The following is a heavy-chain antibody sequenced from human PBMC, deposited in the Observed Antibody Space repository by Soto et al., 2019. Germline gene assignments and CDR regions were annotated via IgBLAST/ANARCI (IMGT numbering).Heavy chain of an antibody. J-gene: IGHJ4*02. D-gene: IGHD7-27*01. Sequence: PVGSLRLSCAASGFTFSSYAMSWVRQAPGKGLEWVSAISGSGGGTYYADSVKGRFTISRDNSKNTLYLQMNSLRAEDTAVYYCAKCRLGPGALFDYWGQGTLVTVSS. CDR2: ISGSGGGT. CDR3: AKCRLGPGALFDY. V-gene: IGHV3-23*01. CDR1: GFTFSSYA.